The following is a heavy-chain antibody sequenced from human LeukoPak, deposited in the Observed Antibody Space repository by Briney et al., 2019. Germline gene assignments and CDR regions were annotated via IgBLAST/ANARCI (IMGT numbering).Heavy chain of an antibody. D-gene: IGHD6-13*01. CDR3: ARDQGIAAAGLDAFDI. J-gene: IGHJ3*02. CDR1: GFTFSSYS. CDR2: ISSSSSYI. V-gene: IGHV3-21*01. Sequence: PGGSLRLSCAASGFTFSSYSMNWVRQAPGKGLEGVSSISSSSSYIDYADSVKGRFTISRDNAKNSLYLQMNSLRAEDTAVYYCARDQGIAAAGLDAFDIWGQGTMVTVSS.